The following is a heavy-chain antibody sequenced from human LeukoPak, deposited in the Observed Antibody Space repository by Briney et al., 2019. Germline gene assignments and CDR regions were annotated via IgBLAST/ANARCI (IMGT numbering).Heavy chain of an antibody. J-gene: IGHJ5*02. CDR1: GGSISSYY. CDR3: AGRTTVVTPGWFDP. D-gene: IGHD4-23*01. CDR2: IYYGGST. V-gene: IGHV4-59*08. Sequence: SETLSLTCTVSGGSISSYYWSWIRQPPGKGLEWIGYIYYGGSTNYNPSLKSRVTISVDTSKNQFSLKLSSVTAADTAVYYCAGRTTVVTPGWFDPWGQGTLVTVSS.